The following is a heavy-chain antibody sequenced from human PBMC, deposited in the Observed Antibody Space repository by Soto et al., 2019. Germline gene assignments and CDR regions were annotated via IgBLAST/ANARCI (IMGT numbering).Heavy chain of an antibody. V-gene: IGHV3-7*04. Sequence: EVQLVESGGGLVQPGGSLRLSCAASGFTFSSYWMSWVRQAPGKGLEWVANIKQDGSETYYVDSVKGRFTISRDNAKNSLYLQMNSVRAEDTAVYYCARDPSIVATTGNYYYYYGMEVWAQGTTGTVSS. CDR3: ARDPSIVATTGNYYYYYGMEV. D-gene: IGHD3-22*01. J-gene: IGHJ6*02. CDR2: IKQDGSET. CDR1: GFTFSSYW.